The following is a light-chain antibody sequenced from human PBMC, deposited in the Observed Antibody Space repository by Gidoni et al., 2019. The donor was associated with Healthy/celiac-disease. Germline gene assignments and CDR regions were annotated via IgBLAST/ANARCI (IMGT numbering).Light chain of an antibody. CDR2: AAS. J-gene: IGKJ1*01. CDR1: QSISSY. CDR3: QQSYSTSWT. Sequence: DIQMTHSPSSLSASVGDRVTITCRASQSISSYLNWYQQKPGKAPKLLIYAASSLQSGVPSRFSGSGSGTDFTLTIRSLQPEDFATYYCQQSYSTSWTFGQGTKVEIK. V-gene: IGKV1-39*01.